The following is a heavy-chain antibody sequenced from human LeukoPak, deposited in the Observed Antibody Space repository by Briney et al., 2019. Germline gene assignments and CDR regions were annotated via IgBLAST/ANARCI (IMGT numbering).Heavy chain of an antibody. CDR1: GYTFTNYD. D-gene: IGHD5-12*01. J-gene: IGHJ5*02. CDR3: ARGTGSWLRLTRWFDP. CDR2: MNPNSGNT. Sequence: ASVKVSCKASGYTFTNYDINWVRQATGQGLEWMGWMNPNSGNTDYAQRFQGRVTMTRNTSISTAYMELSSLVSEDTAVYYCARGTGSWLRLTRWFDPWGQGTLVTVSS. V-gene: IGHV1-8*01.